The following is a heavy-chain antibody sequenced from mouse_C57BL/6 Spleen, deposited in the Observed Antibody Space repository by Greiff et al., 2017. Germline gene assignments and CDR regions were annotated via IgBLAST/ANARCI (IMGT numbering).Heavy chain of an antibody. CDR1: GFTFTDYY. V-gene: IGHV7-3*01. CDR2: IRNKANGYTT. J-gene: IGHJ4*01. Sequence: EVKLVESGGGLVQPGGSLSLSCAASGFTFTDYYMSWVRQPPGKALEWLGFIRNKANGYTTEYSASVKGRFTISRDNSQIILYLQVYALRAEDSSTYYCARSGLNYGDYYYAMDYWGQGTSVTVSS. CDR3: ARSGLNYGDYYYAMDY. D-gene: IGHD1-1*01.